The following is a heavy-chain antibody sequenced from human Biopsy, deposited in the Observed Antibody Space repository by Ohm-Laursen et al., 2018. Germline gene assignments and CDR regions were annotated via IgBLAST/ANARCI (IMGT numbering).Heavy chain of an antibody. V-gene: IGHV2-70*11. J-gene: IGHJ6*02. D-gene: IGHD6-13*01. CDR1: GLSLSARGMC. CDR3: ARTPILIVSAGLVYRHRRHLQGMDV. Sequence: TQTLTLTCSFSGLSLSARGMCVSWIRQAPGKALEWLARVDWDGYKDHSASLQTKLSISKDTFNDQVVLTVNNVDPADTATYYCARTPILIVSAGLVYRHRRHLQGMDVWGQGIAVTVS. CDR2: VDWDGYK.